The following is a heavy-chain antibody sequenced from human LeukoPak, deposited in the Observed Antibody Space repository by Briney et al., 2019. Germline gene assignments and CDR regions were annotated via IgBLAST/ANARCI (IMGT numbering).Heavy chain of an antibody. CDR1: GGTFSSYA. V-gene: IGHV1-69*05. J-gene: IGHJ4*02. CDR3: ARVSVGYGSGSYFTLDY. D-gene: IGHD3-10*01. Sequence: ASVKVSCKASGGTFSSYAISWVRQAPGQGLEWMGGIIPIFGTANYAQKFQGRVTITTDESTSTAYMELSSLRSEDMAVYYCARVSVGYGSGSYFTLDYWGQGTLVTVSS. CDR2: IIPIFGTA.